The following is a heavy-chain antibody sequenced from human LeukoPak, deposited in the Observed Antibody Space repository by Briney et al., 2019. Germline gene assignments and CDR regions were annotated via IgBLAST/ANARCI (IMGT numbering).Heavy chain of an antibody. Sequence: GGSLRLSCAASGFTFSDYYMSWIRQAPGKGLEWVSYISSSGSTIYYADSVKGRFTISRDNAKNSLYLQMNSLRAEDTAVYYCARDGDCSSTSCYTRGDYYYYYMEVWGKGTTVTVSS. CDR3: ARDGDCSSTSCYTRGDYYYYYMEV. CDR1: GFTFSDYY. V-gene: IGHV3-11*04. J-gene: IGHJ6*03. D-gene: IGHD2-2*02. CDR2: ISSSGSTI.